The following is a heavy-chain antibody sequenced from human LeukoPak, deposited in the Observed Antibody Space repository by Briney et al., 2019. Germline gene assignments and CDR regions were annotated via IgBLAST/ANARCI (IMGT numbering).Heavy chain of an antibody. Sequence: PGGSLRLTCAASVLTFSRYWMSWVRQAPGKGREWVANIKQDGSEKYYVDSVKGRFTISRDNAKNSLYLQMNSLRAEDTAVYYCAKLWFGEDYFDYWGQGTLVTVSS. D-gene: IGHD3-10*01. J-gene: IGHJ4*02. CDR1: VLTFSRYW. CDR3: AKLWFGEDYFDY. V-gene: IGHV3-7*03. CDR2: IKQDGSEK.